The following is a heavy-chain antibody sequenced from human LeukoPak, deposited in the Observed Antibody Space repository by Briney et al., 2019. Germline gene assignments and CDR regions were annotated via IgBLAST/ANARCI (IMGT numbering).Heavy chain of an antibody. CDR3: VTTTVTHTRDP. D-gene: IGHD1-1*01. Sequence: GASVKVSCRASGNDSSDFYFNWVRQAPGRGLEWVGWTNPHSRATHYAQRFRGRVTMDASITTAYMELNRRTSDDTAVYYCVTTTVTHTRDPWGQGTLVTVSS. J-gene: IGHJ5*02. V-gene: IGHV1-2*02. CDR2: TNPHSRAT. CDR1: GNDSSDFY.